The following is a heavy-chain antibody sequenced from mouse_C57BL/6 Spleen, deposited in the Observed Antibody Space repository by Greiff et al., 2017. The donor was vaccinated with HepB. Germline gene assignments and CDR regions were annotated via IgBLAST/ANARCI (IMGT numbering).Heavy chain of an antibody. CDR1: GYTFTSYW. CDR3: AREGGSSPLYYAMDY. Sequence: QVQLKQPGAELVRPGSSVKLSCKASGYTFTSYWMHWVKQRPIQGLEWIGNIDPSDSETHYNQKFKDKATLTVDKSSSTAYMQLSSLTSEDSAVYYCAREGGSSPLYYAMDYWGQGTSVTVSS. CDR2: IDPSDSET. V-gene: IGHV1-52*01. D-gene: IGHD1-1*01. J-gene: IGHJ4*01.